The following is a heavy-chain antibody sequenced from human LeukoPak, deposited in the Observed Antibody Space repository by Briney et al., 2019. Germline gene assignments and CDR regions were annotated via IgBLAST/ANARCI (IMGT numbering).Heavy chain of an antibody. Sequence: PSETLSLTCTVSGGSISSGGYYWSWIRQHPGKGLEWIGYIYYSGSTYYNPSLKSRVTISVDTSKNQFSLKLSPVTAADTAVYYCARGDTVTAFDYWGQGTLVTVSS. CDR2: IYYSGST. V-gene: IGHV4-31*03. D-gene: IGHD4-17*01. CDR1: GGSISSGGYY. CDR3: ARGDTVTAFDY. J-gene: IGHJ4*02.